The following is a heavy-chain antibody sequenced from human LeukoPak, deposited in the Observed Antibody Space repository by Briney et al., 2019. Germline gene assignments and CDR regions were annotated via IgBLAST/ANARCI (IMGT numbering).Heavy chain of an antibody. D-gene: IGHD6-19*01. J-gene: IGHJ4*02. CDR1: GYTFSGYY. V-gene: IGHV1-2*02. CDR3: ARGEQWLVRF. CDR2: IDPNSGGA. Sequence: ASVKVSCKTLGYTFSGYYIHWVRQAPGQGLEWVGYIDPNSGGANYQKRFQGRVTMTRDISINTVYLEVRSDDTAVYYCARGEQWLVRFWGQGTQVIVS.